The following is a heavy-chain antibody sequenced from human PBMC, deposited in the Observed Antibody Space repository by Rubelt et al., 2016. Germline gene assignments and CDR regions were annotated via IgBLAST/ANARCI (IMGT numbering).Heavy chain of an antibody. CDR3: ARMRGVTTERRYVDY. CDR1: GFSLSSHTLG. CDR2: IFSNDEK. V-gene: IGHV2-26*01. Sequence: QVTLKESGPVLVKPTETLTLTCTVSGFSLSSHTLGVTWIRQPPGKALEWLAHIFSNDEKSYRTSLKSRLTISKDTSKSQVVITRTNMDPVDTATYYCARMRGVTTERRYVDYGGQGTRVTVSS. J-gene: IGHJ4*02. D-gene: IGHD4-17*01.